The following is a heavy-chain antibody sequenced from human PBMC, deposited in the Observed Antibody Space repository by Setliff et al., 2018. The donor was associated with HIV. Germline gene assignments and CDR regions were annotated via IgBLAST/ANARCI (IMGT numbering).Heavy chain of an antibody. CDR1: GGSISTYF. Sequence: SETLSLTCTVSGGSISTYFWSWVRQTPGKGLEWIGFANYNPSLKSRLTISVDTSKNQVSLTLSSVTPADTAVYYCARHICGTTACYAVDVWGPGTMVTVS. CDR2: A. V-gene: IGHV4-59*01. D-gene: IGHD2-2*01. J-gene: IGHJ3*01. CDR3: ARHICGTTACYAVDV.